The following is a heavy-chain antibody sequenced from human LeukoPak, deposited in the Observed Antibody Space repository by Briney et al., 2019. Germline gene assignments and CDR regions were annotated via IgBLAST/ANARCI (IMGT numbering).Heavy chain of an antibody. J-gene: IGHJ4*02. CDR1: GFTFSSYS. D-gene: IGHD6-13*01. V-gene: IGHV3-21*01. CDR3: ARGAIAAANSYYFDY. CDR2: ISSSSSYI. Sequence: GGSLRLSCAASGFTFSSYSMNWVRQAPGKGLEWVSSISSSSSYIYYADSVKGRFTISRDNAKNSLYPQMNSLRAEDTAVYYCARGAIAAANSYYFDYWGQGTLVTVSS.